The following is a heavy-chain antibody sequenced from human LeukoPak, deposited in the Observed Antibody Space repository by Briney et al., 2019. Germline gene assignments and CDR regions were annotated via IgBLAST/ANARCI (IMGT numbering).Heavy chain of an antibody. J-gene: IGHJ4*02. CDR3: ARDLRVRWFGESLDY. CDR1: GGTFSSYA. V-gene: IGHV1-69*04. D-gene: IGHD3-10*01. Sequence: GSSVNVSCKPSGGTFSSYAIRWVRQAPGREVEWMGRIIHIYGIAQYAQKVQGRVTSTAAKSTSTAYMELSSLRSEDTAVYDCARDLRVRWFGESLDYWGQGTLVTVSS. CDR2: IIHIYGIA.